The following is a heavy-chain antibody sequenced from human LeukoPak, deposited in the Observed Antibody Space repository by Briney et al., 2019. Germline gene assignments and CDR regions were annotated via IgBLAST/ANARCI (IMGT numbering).Heavy chain of an antibody. Sequence: GASVKVSCKASGCSFTKNAMNWVRQAPGQGLEWMGWVSTYNGDTKYAQKFQGRVTMTRDTSTATAYMELRGLRSDDTAVYYCARDGGAPGPIYGDYWGQGTPVTVSS. CDR3: ARDGGAPGPIYGDY. J-gene: IGHJ4*02. D-gene: IGHD4-23*01. CDR1: GCSFTKNA. CDR2: VSTYNGDT. V-gene: IGHV1-18*01.